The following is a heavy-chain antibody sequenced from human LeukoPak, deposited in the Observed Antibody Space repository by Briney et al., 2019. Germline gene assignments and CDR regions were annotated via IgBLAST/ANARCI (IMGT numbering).Heavy chain of an antibody. V-gene: IGHV4-30-2*01. D-gene: IGHD3-22*01. Sequence: PSQTLSLTCAVSGGSISSGGYSWSWIRQPPGKGLEWIGYIYHSGSTYYNPSLKSRVTISVDRSKNQFSLKLSSVTAADTAVYYCARHAGGPGTYYDSSGYYYVPPADAFDIWGQGTMVTVSS. CDR1: GGSISSGGYS. CDR2: IYHSGST. J-gene: IGHJ3*02. CDR3: ARHAGGPGTYYDSSGYYYVPPADAFDI.